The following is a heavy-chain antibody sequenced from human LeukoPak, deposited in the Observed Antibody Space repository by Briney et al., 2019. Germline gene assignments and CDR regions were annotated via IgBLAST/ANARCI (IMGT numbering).Heavy chain of an antibody. D-gene: IGHD3-22*01. CDR3: ARDAGAYYDSGGLDY. Sequence: GGSLRLSCAASGFTFSSHSMNWVRQAPGKGLEWVSSISSSSSYIYYADSVRGRFTISRDNAKNSLYLQMNSLRAEDTGVYYCARDAGAYYDSGGLDYWSQGTLVTVSS. J-gene: IGHJ4*02. V-gene: IGHV3-21*01. CDR2: ISSSSSYI. CDR1: GFTFSSHS.